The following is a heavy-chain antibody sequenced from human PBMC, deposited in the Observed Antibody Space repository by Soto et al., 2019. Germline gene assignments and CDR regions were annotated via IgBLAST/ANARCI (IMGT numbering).Heavy chain of an antibody. CDR3: SRDRSGITMIRGVADY. CDR2: IRSKAYSGTA. V-gene: IGHV3-49*03. D-gene: IGHD3-10*01. Sequence: GSLSLSCTGSGFTFGDYAMSWFSQAAGMGLELGGFIRSKAYSGTAEYAASVKGRFTMSRDDSKNIAYLQMNSLKTEDTAVYYCSRDRSGITMIRGVADYWGQGTLVTVSS. CDR1: GFTFGDYA. J-gene: IGHJ4*02.